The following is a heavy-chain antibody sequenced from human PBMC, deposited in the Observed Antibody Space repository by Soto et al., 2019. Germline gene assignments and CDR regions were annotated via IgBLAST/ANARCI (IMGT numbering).Heavy chain of an antibody. Sequence: ASVKVSCKASGGTFSSYAISWVRQAPGQGLEWMGGIIPIFGTANYAQKFQGRVTVTADESTSTAYMELSSLRSEDTAVYYCARGYYGSGSYYSPYYYYYYGMDVWGQGTTVTVSS. CDR1: GGTFSSYA. CDR3: ARGYYGSGSYYSPYYYYYYGMDV. D-gene: IGHD3-10*01. CDR2: IIPIFGTA. J-gene: IGHJ6*02. V-gene: IGHV1-69*13.